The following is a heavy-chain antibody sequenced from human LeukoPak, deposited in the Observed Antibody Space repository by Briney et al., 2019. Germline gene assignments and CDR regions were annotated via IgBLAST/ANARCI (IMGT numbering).Heavy chain of an antibody. CDR1: GYTFTSYD. CDR3: ARQVGGYYYYDMDV. Sequence: ASVKVSCKASGYTFTSYDINWVRQATGQGLEWMGWMNPNSGNTGYAQKFQGRVTMTRNTSISTAYMELSSLRSEDTAVYYCARQVGGYYYYDMDVWGQGTTVTVSS. J-gene: IGHJ6*02. V-gene: IGHV1-8*01. D-gene: IGHD2-15*01. CDR2: MNPNSGNT.